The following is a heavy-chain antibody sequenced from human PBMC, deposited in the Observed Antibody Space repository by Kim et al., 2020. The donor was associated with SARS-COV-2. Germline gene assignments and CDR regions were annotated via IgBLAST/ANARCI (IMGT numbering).Heavy chain of an antibody. D-gene: IGHD3-10*02. CDR2: INQDGSES. CDR3: VRSVFGDNY. CDR1: GFTFSHDW. Sequence: GGSLRLSCSASGFTFSHDWMTWVRQAPGKGLEWVSNINQDGSESYYVDSVKGRFTISRDNAKNSLYLQMSRLRVEDTAVYYCVRSVFGDNYWGQGTLVSVSS. J-gene: IGHJ4*02. V-gene: IGHV3-7*01.